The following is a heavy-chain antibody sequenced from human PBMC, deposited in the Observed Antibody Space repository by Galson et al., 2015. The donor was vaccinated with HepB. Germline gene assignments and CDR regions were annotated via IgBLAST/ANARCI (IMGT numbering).Heavy chain of an antibody. Sequence: SLRLSCAASGFNVSSNYINWVRQAPGKGLEWVSVIYSGGSTYYADSVTGRFIISRDTSKNTLYLQMNSLRAEDTAVYYCARGPLRVYYFYYAMDVWGQGTTVTVSS. CDR2: IYSGGST. J-gene: IGHJ6*02. D-gene: IGHD5/OR15-5a*01. V-gene: IGHV3-66*01. CDR1: GFNVSSNY. CDR3: ARGPLRVYYFYYAMDV.